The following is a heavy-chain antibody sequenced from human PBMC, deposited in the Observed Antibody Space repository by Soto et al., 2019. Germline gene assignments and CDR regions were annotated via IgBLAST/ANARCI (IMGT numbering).Heavy chain of an antibody. CDR1: GFTFSTYP. J-gene: IGHJ4*02. CDR2: ITSDGSTT. CDR3: GNRGSPLWFGY. Sequence: PGGSLRLSCSASGFTFSTYPMYWVRQSPGKGLEYVSVITSDGSTTLYADSVMGRFTISRDNSKNTLFLQKSSLRPEDTSVYNCGNRGSPLWFGYWGQGTLVTVTA. V-gene: IGHV3-64D*08. D-gene: IGHD3-10*01.